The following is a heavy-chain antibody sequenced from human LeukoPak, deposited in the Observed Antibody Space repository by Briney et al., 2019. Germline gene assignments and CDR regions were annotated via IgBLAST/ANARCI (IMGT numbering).Heavy chain of an antibody. V-gene: IGHV3-23*01. CDR3: ARGATRATRHFDL. D-gene: IGHD2-15*01. CDR1: GFTFSSYS. J-gene: IGHJ2*01. Sequence: GGSLRLSCVASGFTFSSYSLTWVRQTPEKGLAWVSIIGGPGAPTFYADSVEGRFTISRDNSKNTVYLQMNSLRAEDTALYFCARGATRATRHFDLWGRGTLVTVSS. CDR2: IGGPGAPT.